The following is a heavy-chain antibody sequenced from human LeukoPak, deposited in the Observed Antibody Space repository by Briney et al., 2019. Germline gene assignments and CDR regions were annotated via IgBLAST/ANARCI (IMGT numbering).Heavy chain of an antibody. V-gene: IGHV3-7*01. D-gene: IGHD2-15*01. Sequence: GGSLRLSCAASGFTFSSYWMSWVRQAPGKGLEWVANIKQDGREKYYVDSVKGRFTISRDNAKNSLYLQMNSLRAEDTAVYYCARDFGYCSGGSCYQTIDYWGQGTLVTVSS. CDR2: IKQDGREK. CDR1: GFTFSSYW. J-gene: IGHJ4*02. CDR3: ARDFGYCSGGSCYQTIDY.